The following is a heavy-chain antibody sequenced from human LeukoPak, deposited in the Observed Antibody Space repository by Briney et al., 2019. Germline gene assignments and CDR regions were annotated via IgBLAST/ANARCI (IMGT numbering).Heavy chain of an antibody. CDR3: ARGSHYYDSSGYYYFDY. J-gene: IGHJ4*02. CDR2: ISGRGTYT. Sequence: GGSLRLSCAASGFIFSRYAMSWVRQAPGKGLEWVSGISGRGTYTYDADSVKGRFSISRDNSKNTLYLQMNDLRAEDTAVYYCARGSHYYDSSGYYYFDYWGQGTLVTVSS. CDR1: GFIFSRYA. D-gene: IGHD3-22*01. V-gene: IGHV3-23*01.